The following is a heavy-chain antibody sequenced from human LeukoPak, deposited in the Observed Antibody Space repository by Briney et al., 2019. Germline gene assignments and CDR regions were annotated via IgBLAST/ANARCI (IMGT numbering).Heavy chain of an antibody. CDR2: FIGSGGRT. CDR1: GFSFSNA. J-gene: IGHJ4*02. CDR3: VREGVSHASGSYYYFDG. D-gene: IGHD3-10*01. Sequence: PGGSLRLSCAASGFSFSNAISWVRHAAGGGREWVSAFIGSGGRTFYADSVKGRLIISRDHSKKTLYLQMSSQRAENSGVYCCVREGVSHASGSYYYFDGSGQPSLRTVS. V-gene: IGHV3-23*01.